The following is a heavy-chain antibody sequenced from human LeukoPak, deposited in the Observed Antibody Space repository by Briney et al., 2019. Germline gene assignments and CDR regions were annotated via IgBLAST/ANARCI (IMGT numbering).Heavy chain of an antibody. CDR1: GGSFSGYY. Sequence: SETLSLTCAVYGGSFSGYYWSWIRQPPGKGLEWIGEINHSGSTNYNPSLKSRVTISVDTSKNQFSLKLSSVTAADTAVYYCAREHSHYDSSGLYDYWGQGTLVTVSS. D-gene: IGHD3-22*01. J-gene: IGHJ4*02. V-gene: IGHV4-34*01. CDR2: INHSGST. CDR3: AREHSHYDSSGLYDY.